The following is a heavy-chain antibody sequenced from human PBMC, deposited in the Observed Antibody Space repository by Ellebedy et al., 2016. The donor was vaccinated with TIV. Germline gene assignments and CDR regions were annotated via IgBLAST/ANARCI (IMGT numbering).Heavy chain of an antibody. CDR2: INQDGSDT. Sequence: GGSLRLSCVVSGFSFRSYWMTWVRQAPGKGLEWVANINQDGSDTYYVDSVRGRFTIARDNAKNSLYLQMNSLRAEDTSVYYCATDGSYGDYRFPAHAFTMWGQGTVVRVSS. CDR3: ATDGSYGDYRFPAHAFTM. CDR1: GFSFRSYW. V-gene: IGHV3-7*01. J-gene: IGHJ3*02. D-gene: IGHD4-17*01.